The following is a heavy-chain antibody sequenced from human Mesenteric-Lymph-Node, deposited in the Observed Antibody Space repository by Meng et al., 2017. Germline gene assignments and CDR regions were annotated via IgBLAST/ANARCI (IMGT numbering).Heavy chain of an antibody. CDR3: NGAGGRSSWYDAFDI. CDR2: IRSKAYGGTT. J-gene: IGHJ3*02. Sequence: SLKISCTASGFTFGDYAMSWVRQAPGKGLEWVGFIRSKAYGGTTEYAASVKGRFTISRDDSKSIAYLQMNSLKTEDTAVYYCNGAGGRSSWYDAFDIWGQGTMVTVSS. CDR1: GFTFGDYA. V-gene: IGHV3-49*04. D-gene: IGHD6-13*01.